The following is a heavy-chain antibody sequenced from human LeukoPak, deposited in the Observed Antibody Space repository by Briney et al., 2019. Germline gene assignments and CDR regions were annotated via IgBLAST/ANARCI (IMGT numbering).Heavy chain of an antibody. CDR1: GFTFSTYW. V-gene: IGHV3-74*01. D-gene: IGHD6-13*01. CDR3: ASGIEAEDSVAIDF. CDR2: IKSDGSTT. Sequence: PGGSLRLSCAASGFTFSTYWMNWVRQAPGKGLVWVSRIKSDGSTTRYADSVRGRFTISRDNAKNTLYLQMNSLRVEDTAVYYCASGIEAEDSVAIDFWGQGTLVTVSS. J-gene: IGHJ4*02.